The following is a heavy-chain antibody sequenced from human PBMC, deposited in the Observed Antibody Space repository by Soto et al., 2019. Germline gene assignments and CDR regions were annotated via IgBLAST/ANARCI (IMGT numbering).Heavy chain of an antibody. CDR1: GYSFTSYR. CDR2: ISTYNGNT. Sequence: ASVKVSCKASGYSFTSYRISWVQQAPGQGLEWMGWISTYNGNTNYAQKLQGRVTMTTDTSTSTAYMELRSLRSDDTAVYYCARDGDYGDYFCYWGQGTLFTSPQ. V-gene: IGHV1-18*01. CDR3: ARDGDYGDYFCY. J-gene: IGHJ4*02. D-gene: IGHD4-17*01.